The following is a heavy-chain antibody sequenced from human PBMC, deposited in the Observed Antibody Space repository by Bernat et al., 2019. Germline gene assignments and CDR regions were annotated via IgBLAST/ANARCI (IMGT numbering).Heavy chain of an antibody. CDR3: AKFGLWTGYYPPRDAFDI. D-gene: IGHD3/OR15-3a*01. CDR2: ISGSGGST. J-gene: IGHJ3*02. Sequence: EVQLVESGGGLVQPGGSLRLSCAASGFTFSSYAMSWVRQAPGKGLEWVSAISGSGGSTYYADSVKGRFTISRDNSKNTLYLQMNSLRAEDTAVYYCAKFGLWTGYYPPRDAFDIWGQGTMVTVSS. CDR1: GFTFSSYA. V-gene: IGHV3-23*04.